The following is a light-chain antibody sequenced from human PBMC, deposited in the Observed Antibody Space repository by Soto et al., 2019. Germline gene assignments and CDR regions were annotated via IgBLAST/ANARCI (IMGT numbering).Light chain of an antibody. J-gene: IGKJ5*01. V-gene: IGKV3-15*01. CDR2: GAS. CDR3: QQSNTWPIT. Sequence: RVITRYAQTRCVSTGERDTRTCRASQSVSSNLAWYQQKPGQAPRLLIYGASTRATGVPARFSVSASGTEFTPTLTSLHSEHFQIYYCQQSNTWPITFGQGTRLEIK. CDR1: QSVSSN.